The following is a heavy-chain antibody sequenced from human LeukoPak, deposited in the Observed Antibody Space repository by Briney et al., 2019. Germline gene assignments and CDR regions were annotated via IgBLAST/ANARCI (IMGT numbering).Heavy chain of an antibody. CDR1: GYSISSGYY. D-gene: IGHD1-1*01. J-gene: IGHJ4*02. Sequence: SETLSLTCAVSGYSISSGYYWGWVRQPPGKGLEWIGAIFHSGNTYYSRSLKSRVTISIDTSKNQFSLKLRSVTVADTAVYYCARDGKESRGPIDYWGQGTLVTVSS. V-gene: IGHV4-38-2*02. CDR3: ARDGKESRGPIDY. CDR2: IFHSGNT.